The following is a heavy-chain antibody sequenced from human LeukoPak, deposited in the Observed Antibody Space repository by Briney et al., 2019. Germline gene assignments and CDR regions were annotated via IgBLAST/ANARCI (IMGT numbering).Heavy chain of an antibody. CDR2: ISGSGGST. J-gene: IGHJ4*02. CDR1: GFTFSSYA. Sequence: GGSPRLSCAASGFTFSSYAMSWVRQAPGKGLEWVSAISGSGGSTYYADSVKGRFTISRDNSKNTVYLQMNSLRADDTAVYYCAKPNRYCSGGSCYLSWGQGNLVTVSS. CDR3: AKPNRYCSGGSCYLS. D-gene: IGHD2-15*01. V-gene: IGHV3-23*01.